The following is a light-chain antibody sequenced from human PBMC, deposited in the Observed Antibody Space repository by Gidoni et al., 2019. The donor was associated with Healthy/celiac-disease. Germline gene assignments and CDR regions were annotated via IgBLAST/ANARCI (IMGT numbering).Light chain of an antibody. J-gene: IGKJ1*01. V-gene: IGKV3-15*01. CDR3: QQYNNWLTWT. Sequence: ELVMTQSPATLSVPPGERATLSCRASQSVSSNLAWYQQKPGQAPRLLIYGASTRATGIPARFSGSGSGTEFTLTISSLQSEDFAVYYCQQYNNWLTWTFGQGTKVEIK. CDR1: QSVSSN. CDR2: GAS.